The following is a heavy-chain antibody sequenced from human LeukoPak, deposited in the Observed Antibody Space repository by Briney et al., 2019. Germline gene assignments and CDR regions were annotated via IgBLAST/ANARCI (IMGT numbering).Heavy chain of an antibody. J-gene: IGHJ5*02. D-gene: IGHD3-10*01. CDR3: VRDRAGTQDWVEFDP. V-gene: IGHV3-66*03. Sequence: GGSLILSRAVSRFSVTNSYMDWVRQAPGKGPEWVSLIRGSGATLYADSVKGRFTISRDDSKNTVYLQMNSLRVEDTAVYFCVRDRAGTQDWVEFDPWGQGTLVTVSS. CDR1: RFSVTNSY. CDR2: IRGSGAT.